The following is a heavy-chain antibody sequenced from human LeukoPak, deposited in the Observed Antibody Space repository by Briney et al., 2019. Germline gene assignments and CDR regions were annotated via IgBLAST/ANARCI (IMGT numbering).Heavy chain of an antibody. CDR1: GGSINSDF. V-gene: IGHV4-59*01. CDR2: DYSTGST. J-gene: IGHJ4*02. D-gene: IGHD6-19*01. Sequence: SETLSLTCTVSGGSINSDFWSWIRQPPGKGLEWIGYDYSTGSTNYNPSLSSRVSISIDTSKDQFSLKLTSVTAADTAVYYCAKVGAVADTQGMGYFDYWGQGTLVTVSS. CDR3: AKVGAVADTQGMGYFDY.